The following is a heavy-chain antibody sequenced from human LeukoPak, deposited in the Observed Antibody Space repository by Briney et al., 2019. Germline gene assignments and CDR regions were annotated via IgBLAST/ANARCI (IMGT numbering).Heavy chain of an antibody. D-gene: IGHD5-18*01. CDR3: ASGYSYGTIDY. V-gene: IGHV4-39*07. CDR1: GGSISGSSYY. J-gene: IGHJ4*02. CDR2: IYYSGST. Sequence: SETLSLTCTVSGGSISGSSYYWGWIRQPPGKGLEWIGSIYYSGSTNYNPSLKSRVTISVDTSKNQFSLKLSSVTAADTAVYYCASGYSYGTIDYWGQGTLVTVSS.